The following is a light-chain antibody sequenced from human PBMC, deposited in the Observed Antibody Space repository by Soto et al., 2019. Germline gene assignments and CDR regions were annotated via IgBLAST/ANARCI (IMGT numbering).Light chain of an antibody. CDR2: AAS. V-gene: IGKV1-39*01. CDR1: QSISSY. J-gene: IGKJ1*01. Sequence: DIQMTQSPSSLSASVGDRVTITCRASQSISSYLNWYQQKPGKAPKLLIYAASSLQSGVPSRFSGRGSGTEFTRTISSLQPEDFATYYCQQSYSTPVTFGQGTKVEIK. CDR3: QQSYSTPVT.